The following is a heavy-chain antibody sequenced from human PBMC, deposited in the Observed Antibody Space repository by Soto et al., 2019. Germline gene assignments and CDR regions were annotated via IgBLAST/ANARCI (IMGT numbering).Heavy chain of an antibody. D-gene: IGHD3-16*01. V-gene: IGHV3-74*03. CDR3: ARVRQGACYFDL. CDR1: GFSLSDYW. J-gene: IGHJ2*01. Sequence: EVQRVESGGGLVQPGGSLGLSCAASGFSLSDYWMQWFSQAPGKGLVWVSRIKTDGSIITYADSVKGRFTISRDNAKNTLYLQMDNLRAEDTAVYHCARVRQGACYFDLWGRGTLVSVSS. CDR2: IKTDGSII.